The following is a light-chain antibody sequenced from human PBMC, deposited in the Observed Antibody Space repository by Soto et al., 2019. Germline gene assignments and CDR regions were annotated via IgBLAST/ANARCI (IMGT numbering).Light chain of an antibody. J-gene: IGKJ1*01. CDR1: QSVSSN. V-gene: IGKV3-15*01. Sequence: EIVMTQSPATLSVSPGERATLSCRASQSVSSNLAWYQQKPGQAPRLLIYGASTRATGIPARFSGSGSGTEFTLTISSLQSEDFAVYYCQKYNNWPVTFGQGTKV. CDR2: GAS. CDR3: QKYNNWPVT.